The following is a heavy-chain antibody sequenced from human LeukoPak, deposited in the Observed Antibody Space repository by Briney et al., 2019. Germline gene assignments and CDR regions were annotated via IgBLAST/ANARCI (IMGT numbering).Heavy chain of an antibody. J-gene: IGHJ4*02. V-gene: IGHV3-7*01. Sequence: GGSLRLSCAASGFRFSGYWMTWVRQAPGKGLGGVANINQVGSANYYLDSVKERFTISTDNAKNSPYLPLNSLPAEDTPVYYCARECFGESTFASWGQGTLVTVSP. CDR2: INQVGSAN. CDR3: ARECFGESTFAS. CDR1: GFRFSGYW. D-gene: IGHD3-10*01.